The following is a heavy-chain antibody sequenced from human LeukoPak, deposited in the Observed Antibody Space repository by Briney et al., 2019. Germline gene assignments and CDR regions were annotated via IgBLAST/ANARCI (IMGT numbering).Heavy chain of an antibody. J-gene: IGHJ6*03. V-gene: IGHV5-51*01. CDR3: ARRYYGAGSYQGYMDV. CDR2: IYPGDSDT. CDR1: GYFFTSYW. Sequence: NRGESLKISCKASGYFFTSYWIGWVRQMPGKGLEWMGIIYPGDSDTRYSPSFQGQVTISVDKAITTAYLQWSSLRASDTAMYYCARRYYGAGSYQGYMDVWGKGTMVTVSS. D-gene: IGHD3-10*01.